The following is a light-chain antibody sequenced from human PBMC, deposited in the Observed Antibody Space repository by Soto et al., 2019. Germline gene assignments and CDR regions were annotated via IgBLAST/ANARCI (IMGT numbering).Light chain of an antibody. CDR1: QSLSGNY. V-gene: IGKV3-20*01. CDR3: QQHGSSPWM. CDR2: GVS. Sequence: EIVLTQSPGTLSLSPGERATLSCRASQSLSGNYLAWYQQKPGQAPRLLIFGVSSRATGIPDRFSGSGSGTDFTLTISRLEPEDFAVYYCQQHGSSPWMFGQGTKVEIK. J-gene: IGKJ1*01.